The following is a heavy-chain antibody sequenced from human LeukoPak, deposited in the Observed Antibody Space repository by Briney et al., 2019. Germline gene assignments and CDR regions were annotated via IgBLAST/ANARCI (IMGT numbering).Heavy chain of an antibody. Sequence: PSETLSLTCTVSGGSISSYYWSWIWQPPGKGLEWIGYIYYSGSTNYNPSLKSRVTISVDTSKNQFSLKLSSVTAADTAVYYCARAPGGYDILTGYQSLYLFDYWGQGTLVTVSS. CDR3: ARAPGGYDILTGYQSLYLFDY. CDR2: IYYSGST. J-gene: IGHJ4*02. D-gene: IGHD3-9*01. CDR1: GGSISSYY. V-gene: IGHV4-59*01.